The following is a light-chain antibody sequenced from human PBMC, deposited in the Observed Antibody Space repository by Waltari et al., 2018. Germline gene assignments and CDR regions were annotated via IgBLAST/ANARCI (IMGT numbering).Light chain of an antibody. CDR3: SSYTASRHYV. CDR1: SSDVGAYDY. V-gene: IGLV2-14*03. J-gene: IGLJ1*01. CDR2: DVS. Sequence: QSALTQPASVSGSPGQSITISCTGTSSDVGAYDYVSWYQQYPGKAPQLVIHDVSSRRSGTSDRFSGSKSGNTASLIISGLQADDEADYYCSSYTASRHYVFGTGTKVTVL.